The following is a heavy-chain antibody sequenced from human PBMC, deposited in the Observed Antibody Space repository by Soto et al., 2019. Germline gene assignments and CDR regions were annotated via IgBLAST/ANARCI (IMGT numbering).Heavy chain of an antibody. Sequence: QVQLVQSGGEVKKPGXSVKVSCKASGYIFNSFGISWVRQAPGQGLEWMGWISAYTGNTKYAQNFQGRVTMTTDTSTSTAYMELRSLRSDDTAVYYCARRWTTGEIDYWGQGTLVTVSS. J-gene: IGHJ4*02. D-gene: IGHD4-17*01. V-gene: IGHV1-18*01. CDR1: GYIFNSFG. CDR3: ARRWTTGEIDY. CDR2: ISAYTGNT.